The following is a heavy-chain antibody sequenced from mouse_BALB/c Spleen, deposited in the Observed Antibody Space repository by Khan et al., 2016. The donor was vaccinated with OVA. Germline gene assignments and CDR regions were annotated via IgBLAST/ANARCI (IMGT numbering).Heavy chain of an antibody. D-gene: IGHD1-1*01. J-gene: IGHJ2*01. CDR2: ISGDSNTI. V-gene: IGHV5-17*02. CDR1: GFTFSSYG. CDR3: ATSYYYGYYFDY. Sequence: EVELVESGGGLVQPGGSRKLSCAASGFTFSSYGMHWVRHAPEKGLEWVAYISGDSNTIYYTDTVKGRFTIARDHPKNTLSLQMTSLMSEDTAMYYCATSYYYGYYFDYWGPGTTLTVSS.